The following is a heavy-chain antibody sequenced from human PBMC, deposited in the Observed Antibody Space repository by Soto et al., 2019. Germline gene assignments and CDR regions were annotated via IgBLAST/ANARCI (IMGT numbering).Heavy chain of an antibody. V-gene: IGHV1-3*01. J-gene: IGHJ4*02. CDR1: GYTFTSYA. CDR2: INAGNGNT. D-gene: IGHD3-10*01. Sequence: QVQLVQSGAEVKKPGASVKVSCKASGYTFTSYAMHWVRQAPGQRLEWMGWINAGNGNTKYSQKFQGRVTITRDTSASTAYMELSSLRSEDTAVYYCARGSVLLWFGQGDYWGQGTLVTVSS. CDR3: ARGSVLLWFGQGDY.